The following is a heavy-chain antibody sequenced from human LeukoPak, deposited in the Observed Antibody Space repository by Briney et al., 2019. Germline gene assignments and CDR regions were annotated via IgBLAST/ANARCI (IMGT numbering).Heavy chain of an antibody. Sequence: SETLSLTCTVSGGSISSYYWSWIRQPPGKGLEWIGHIYYSGSTYYNPSLKSRVTISVDTSKNQVSLELNSVTAADTAVYYCARGPPPDFDYWGQGTLVTVSS. J-gene: IGHJ4*02. CDR2: IYYSGST. CDR1: GGSISSYY. CDR3: ARGPPPDFDY. V-gene: IGHV4-59*01.